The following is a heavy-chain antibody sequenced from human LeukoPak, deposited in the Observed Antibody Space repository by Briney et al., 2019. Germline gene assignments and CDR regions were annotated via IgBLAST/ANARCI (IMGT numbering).Heavy chain of an antibody. CDR1: GFTFSSYS. CDR2: ISSSSSTI. Sequence: GGSLRLSCAASGFTFSSYSMNWVRQAPGKGLEWVSYISSSSSTIYYADSVKGRFTISRDNAKNSLYLQMNSLRAEDTAVYYCARGGRLWFGESYFDYWGQGTLVTVSS. J-gene: IGHJ4*02. CDR3: ARGGRLWFGESYFDY. D-gene: IGHD3-10*01. V-gene: IGHV3-48*01.